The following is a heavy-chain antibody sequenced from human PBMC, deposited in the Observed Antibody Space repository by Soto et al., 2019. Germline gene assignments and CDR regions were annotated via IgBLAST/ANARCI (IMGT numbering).Heavy chain of an antibody. CDR1: GSTFSNYA. V-gene: IGHV3-23*01. CDR2: ISGSGSAT. CDR3: AKDPRLELRGVDS. J-gene: IGHJ4*02. Sequence: EVRLLESGGGLVQPGGSLRLSCASSGSTFSNYAMTWVRQAPGKGLEWVSTISGSGSATYYADSVKGRFTISRDNSKDTLYLEMNSLRAEDTAVYYCAKDPRLELRGVDSWGQGTLVTVSA. D-gene: IGHD1-7*01.